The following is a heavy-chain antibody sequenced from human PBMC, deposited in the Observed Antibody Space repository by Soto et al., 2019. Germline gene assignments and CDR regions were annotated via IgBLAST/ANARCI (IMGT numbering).Heavy chain of an antibody. CDR1: GFTFSSNG. Sequence: GGSLRLSCAASGFTFSSNGMHWVRQAPGKGLEWVAIISYDGSNKYYADSVKGRFTISRDNSKNTLYLQMNSLRVEDTAVYFCAKEGYCSTTSCYYADFDYWGQGTLVTVSS. CDR3: AKEGYCSTTSCYYADFDY. CDR2: ISYDGSNK. V-gene: IGHV3-30*18. D-gene: IGHD2-2*01. J-gene: IGHJ4*02.